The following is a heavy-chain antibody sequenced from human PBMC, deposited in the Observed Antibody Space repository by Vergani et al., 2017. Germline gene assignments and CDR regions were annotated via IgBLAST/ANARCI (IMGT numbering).Heavy chain of an antibody. CDR1: GGPISSYY. V-gene: IGHV4-59*12. Sequence: QVQLQESGPGLVKPSETLSLTCTVSGGPISSYYWSWIRQPPGKGLEWIGSIYYSGSTYYNPSLKSRVTISVDTSKNQFSLRLSSVTAAGTAVYYCASDGRQEYYDSSGYPDWGQGTLVTVSS. D-gene: IGHD3-22*01. CDR3: ASDGRQEYYDSSGYPD. J-gene: IGHJ4*02. CDR2: IYYSGST.